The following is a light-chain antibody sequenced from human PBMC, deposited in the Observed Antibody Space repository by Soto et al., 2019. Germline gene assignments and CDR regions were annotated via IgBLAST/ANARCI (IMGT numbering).Light chain of an antibody. CDR1: QSVSSSY. J-gene: IGKJ5*01. V-gene: IGKV3-20*01. CDR3: QQYGSSPPIT. CDR2: GAS. Sequence: EIVLTQSPGTLSLSPGERATLSCRASQSVSSSYLAWYQQKPGQAPRLLIYGASSRATGIPDRFSGSGSGTASTLSISRLEPEDFAVYYCQQYGSSPPITFGQGTRLEMK.